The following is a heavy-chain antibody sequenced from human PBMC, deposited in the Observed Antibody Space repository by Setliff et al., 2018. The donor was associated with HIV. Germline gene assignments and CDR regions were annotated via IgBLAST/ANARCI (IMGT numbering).Heavy chain of an antibody. CDR3: ATIWMRGAYFDY. J-gene: IGHJ4*02. V-gene: IGHV3-23*01. D-gene: IGHD3-3*01. CDR2: IGGSGGST. Sequence: GGSLRLSCAASGFTFSRYTMSWVRQAPGKGLEWVSAIGGSGGSTYYVDSVKGRFTISRDNSKNTLYLQMNSLRAEDTAVYYCATIWMRGAYFDYWGQGTLVTVSS. CDR1: GFTFSRYT.